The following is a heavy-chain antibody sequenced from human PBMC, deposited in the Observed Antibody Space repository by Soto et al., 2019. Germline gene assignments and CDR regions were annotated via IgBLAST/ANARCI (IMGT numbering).Heavy chain of an antibody. CDR3: TTEGDCSGGSCYSGYYYYGMDV. CDR1: GFTFSNAW. Sequence: EVQLVESGGGLVKPGGSLRLSCAASGFTFSNAWMSWVRQAPGKGLEWVGRIKSKTDGGTTDYAAPVKGRFTISRDDSKNTLYLQMNSLKTEDTAVYYCTTEGDCSGGSCYSGYYYYGMDVWGQGTTVTVSS. J-gene: IGHJ6*02. D-gene: IGHD2-15*01. CDR2: IKSKTDGGTT. V-gene: IGHV3-15*01.